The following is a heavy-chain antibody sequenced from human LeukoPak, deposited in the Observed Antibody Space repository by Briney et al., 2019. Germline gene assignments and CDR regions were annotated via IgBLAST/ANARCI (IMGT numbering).Heavy chain of an antibody. D-gene: IGHD3-10*01. Sequence: ASVTVSCTASGYTFTGYYMHWVRQAPGQGLEWMGWINPNSGGTNYAQKFQGRVTMTRDTSISTAYMELDRLRFDDTAVYYCARDSGEVPDYWGQGTLVTVSS. J-gene: IGHJ4*02. CDR2: INPNSGGT. CDR3: ARDSGEVPDY. CDR1: GYTFTGYY. V-gene: IGHV1-2*02.